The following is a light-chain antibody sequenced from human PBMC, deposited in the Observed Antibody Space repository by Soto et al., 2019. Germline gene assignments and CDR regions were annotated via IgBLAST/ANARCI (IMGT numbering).Light chain of an antibody. CDR3: QQYGSSPPYT. V-gene: IGKV3-20*01. J-gene: IGKJ2*01. CDR1: RSFSSSY. CDR2: AAS. Sequence: PGERATLSCRASRSFSSSYLAWYQQKPGQAPRLLIYAASTRATGIPDRFSGSGSATDFTLTFSRLEPEDSAVYYCQQYGSSPPYTFGRGTRLEIK.